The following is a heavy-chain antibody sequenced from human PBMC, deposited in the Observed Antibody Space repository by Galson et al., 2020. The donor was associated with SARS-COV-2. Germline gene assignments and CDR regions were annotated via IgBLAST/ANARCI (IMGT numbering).Heavy chain of an antibody. CDR3: ARDHVSTMIREELDL. CDR2: INPNSGVA. CDR1: GYTFSDYF. Sequence: ASVKVSCKASGYTFSDYFIHWVRQAPGQGLEWMGWINPNSGVAKFAQKFQGRVTMTRDRSISTAYVELSGLTSDDTAVYYCARDHVSTMIREELDLWGQGTLVTVAS. D-gene: IGHD3-10*01. V-gene: IGHV1-2*02. J-gene: IGHJ4*02.